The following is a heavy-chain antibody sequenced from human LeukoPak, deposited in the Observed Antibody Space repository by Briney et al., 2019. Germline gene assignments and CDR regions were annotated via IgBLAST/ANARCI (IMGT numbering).Heavy chain of an antibody. CDR2: IWYDGSNK. V-gene: IGHV3-33*01. D-gene: IGHD6-19*01. J-gene: IGHJ4*02. CDR3: ARDTTGSSGWLSFDY. CDR1: GFTFSSYG. Sequence: GRSLRLSCAASGFTFSSYGMHWVRQAPGKGLEWVAVIWYDGSNKYYADSVKGRFTISGDNSKNTLYLQMNSLRAEDTAVYYCARDTTGSSGWLSFDYWGQGTLVTVSS.